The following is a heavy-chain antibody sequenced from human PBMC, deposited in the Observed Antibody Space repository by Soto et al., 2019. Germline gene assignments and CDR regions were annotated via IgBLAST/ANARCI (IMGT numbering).Heavy chain of an antibody. D-gene: IGHD5-18*01. CDR1: GGTFSSYT. V-gene: IGHV1-69*02. CDR2: IIPILGIA. Sequence: QVQLVQSGAEVKKPGSSVKVSCKASGGTFSSYTISWVRQAPGQGLEWMGRIIPILGIANYAQKFQGRVMITADKSTSTAYMELSSLRSEDTAVYYCASPGDTAMSDFEYWGEGTLVTVSS. CDR3: ASPGDTAMSDFEY. J-gene: IGHJ4*02.